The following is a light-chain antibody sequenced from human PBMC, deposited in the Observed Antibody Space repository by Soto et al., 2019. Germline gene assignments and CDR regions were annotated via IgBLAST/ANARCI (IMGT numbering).Light chain of an antibody. CDR3: QSYASTLRARYV. V-gene: IGLV2-8*01. CDR1: SSDVGGFQY. Sequence: QSALNQPPSAXGSPGQAVTISCTGTSSDVGGFQYVSWYQQHPGKAPKVMIYEVSQRPSGVPGRFSGSKSGTSASLAITGRQPEDEGDYYCQSYASTLRARYVFGTWTKVTVL. CDR2: EVS. J-gene: IGLJ1*01.